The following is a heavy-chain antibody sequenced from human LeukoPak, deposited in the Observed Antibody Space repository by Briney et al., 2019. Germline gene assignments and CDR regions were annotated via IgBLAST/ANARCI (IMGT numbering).Heavy chain of an antibody. CDR2: VTSRGTTI. J-gene: IGHJ6*02. Sequence: GGSLRLSCAASGFTLSDYYLTWIRQAPGKGLEWVSYVTSRGTTIYHADSVKGRFTISRDNAKNSLYLQMNSLRAEDTAVYYCARWLRGIADEDGVDVWGQGTTVTVSS. CDR3: ARWLRGIADEDGVDV. V-gene: IGHV3-11*01. CDR1: GFTLSDYY. D-gene: IGHD6-13*01.